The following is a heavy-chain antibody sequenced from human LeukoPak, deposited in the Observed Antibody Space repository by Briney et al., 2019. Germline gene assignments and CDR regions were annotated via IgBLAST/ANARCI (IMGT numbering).Heavy chain of an antibody. J-gene: IGHJ4*02. Sequence: AASVKVSCKASGYTFTSYGISWVRQAPGQGLEWMGRISAYNGNTNYAQKLQGRVTMTTDTSTSTACMELRSLRSDDTAVYYCARDVLRVGGIAAAGRFGYWGQGTLVTVSS. D-gene: IGHD6-13*01. CDR1: GYTFTSYG. CDR2: ISAYNGNT. CDR3: ARDVLRVGGIAAAGRFGY. V-gene: IGHV1-18*01.